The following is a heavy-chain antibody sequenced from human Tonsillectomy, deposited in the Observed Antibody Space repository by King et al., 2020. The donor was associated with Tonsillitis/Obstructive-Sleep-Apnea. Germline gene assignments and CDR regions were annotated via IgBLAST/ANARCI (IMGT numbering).Heavy chain of an antibody. J-gene: IGHJ3*01. V-gene: IGHV3-30*01. CDR1: GITFSTYS. CDR2: ISYDGSQT. CDR3: VREAPRWGERDGGAFDL. Sequence: VQLVESGGGVVQPGRSLRLSCAASGITFSTYSMHWVRQAPGKGLEWVAVISYDGSQTYYADSVRGRFTISGDNSKNTLYLQMNSLRAEDTAVYYCVREAPRWGERDGGAFDLWGQGTMVTVSS. D-gene: IGHD2-21*01.